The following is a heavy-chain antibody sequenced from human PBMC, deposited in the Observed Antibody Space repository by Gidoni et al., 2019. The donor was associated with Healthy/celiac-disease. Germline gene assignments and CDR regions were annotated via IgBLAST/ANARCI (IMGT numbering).Heavy chain of an antibody. D-gene: IGHD3-10*01. V-gene: IGHV3-30*01. CDR3: ARDPYGSGSYDYYDYGMDV. Sequence: QVQLVESGGGVVQPGRSLRLSCAASGFTFRSYAMPWVRQAPGKGLEWVAVISYDGSNKYDADSVKGRFTISRDNSKNTLYLQMNSLRAEDTAVYYCARDPYGSGSYDYYDYGMDVWGQGTTVTVSS. CDR2: ISYDGSNK. CDR1: GFTFRSYA. J-gene: IGHJ6*02.